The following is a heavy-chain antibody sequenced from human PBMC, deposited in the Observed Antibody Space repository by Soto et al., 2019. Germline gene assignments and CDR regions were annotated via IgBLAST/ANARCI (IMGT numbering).Heavy chain of an antibody. Sequence: GASVKVSCKASGYTFSGYYMHLLRQAPGQGLEWMGWINPNSGGTNYAQKFQGRVTMTRDTSISTAYMELSRLRSDDTAVYYCARSGEYSSGWYEVRRWWFDPWGQGTLVTVSS. CDR1: GYTFSGYY. CDR3: ARSGEYSSGWYEVRRWWFDP. V-gene: IGHV1-2*02. D-gene: IGHD6-19*01. J-gene: IGHJ5*02. CDR2: INPNSGGT.